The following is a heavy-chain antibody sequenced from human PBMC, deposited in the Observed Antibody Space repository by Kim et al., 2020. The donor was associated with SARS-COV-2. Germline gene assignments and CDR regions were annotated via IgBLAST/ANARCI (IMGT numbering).Heavy chain of an antibody. Sequence: PSLKSRVTISVDTSKNQFSLKLSSVTAADTAVYYCARSPLYDFWSGYVDYWGQGTLVTVSS. D-gene: IGHD3-3*01. CDR3: ARSPLYDFWSGYVDY. V-gene: IGHV4-39*01. J-gene: IGHJ4*02.